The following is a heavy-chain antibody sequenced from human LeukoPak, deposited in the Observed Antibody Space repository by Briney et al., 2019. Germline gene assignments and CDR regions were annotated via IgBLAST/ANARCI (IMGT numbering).Heavy chain of an antibody. D-gene: IGHD4-17*01. CDR2: IYYSGST. Sequence: PSETLSLTCTVSGGSINSSSYYWGWIRQPPGKGLEWIGTIYYSGSTYYNPSLKSRVTISVDTSKNQFSLKLSSVTAADTAVYYCARLQSMTTVTTSFYYGMDVWGQGTTVTVSS. CDR1: GGSINSSSYY. V-gene: IGHV4-39*01. J-gene: IGHJ6*02. CDR3: ARLQSMTTVTTSFYYGMDV.